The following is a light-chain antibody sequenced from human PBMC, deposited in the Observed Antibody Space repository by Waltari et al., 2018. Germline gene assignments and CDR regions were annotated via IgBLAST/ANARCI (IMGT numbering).Light chain of an antibody. J-gene: IGLJ3*02. CDR2: EDS. CDR3: YSTDSSVNHRV. Sequence: SYELTPPPSVSVFPGQTARIPCSGDALPKKYPYWFQQKSGQAPVVVIYEDSERPSGIPERFSASTSGTVATLTISGAQVEDEADYYCYSTDSSVNHRVFGGGTKLTVL. CDR1: ALPKKY. V-gene: IGLV3-10*01.